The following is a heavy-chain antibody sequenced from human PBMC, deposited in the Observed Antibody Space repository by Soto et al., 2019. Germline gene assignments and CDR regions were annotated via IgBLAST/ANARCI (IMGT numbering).Heavy chain of an antibody. J-gene: IGHJ4*02. CDR2: ISYDGSNK. V-gene: IGHV3-30*18. Sequence: QVQLVESGGGVVQPGRSLRLSCAASGFTFSSYGVHWVRQAPGKGLEWVAVISYDGSNKYYADSVKGRFTISRDNSKNTLYLQMNSLRAEDTAVYYCAKGTTVTTYLFDYWGQGTLVTVSS. CDR3: AKGTTVTTYLFDY. D-gene: IGHD4-17*01. CDR1: GFTFSSYG.